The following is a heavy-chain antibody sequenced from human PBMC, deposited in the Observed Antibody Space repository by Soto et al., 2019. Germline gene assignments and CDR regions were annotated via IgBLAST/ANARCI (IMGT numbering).Heavy chain of an antibody. CDR1: GDSISGYY. Sequence: SETLSLTCTVSGDSISGYYCNWIRQPAGKGLEWIGRIYASGSTISNRSLRSRVALSVDTSKNQFSLNLNSVTAADTAMYYCARSGYSSAWYTAFDSWSQGTLVTVSS. CDR2: IYASGST. CDR3: ARSGYSSAWYTAFDS. J-gene: IGHJ4*02. D-gene: IGHD6-19*01. V-gene: IGHV4-4*07.